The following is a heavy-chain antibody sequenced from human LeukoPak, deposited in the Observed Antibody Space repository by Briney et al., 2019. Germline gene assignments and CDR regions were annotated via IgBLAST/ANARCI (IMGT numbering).Heavy chain of an antibody. CDR2: IYYSGST. CDR1: GGSISSSSYY. V-gene: IGHV4-39*01. Sequence: SETLSLTCTVSGGSISSSSYYWGWIRQPPGKGLEWIGSIYYSGSTYYNPSLKSRVTISVDTSKNQFSLKLSSVTAADTAVYYCARLDDYVWGSYRSIDYWGQGTQVTVS. D-gene: IGHD3-16*02. J-gene: IGHJ4*02. CDR3: ARLDDYVWGSYRSIDY.